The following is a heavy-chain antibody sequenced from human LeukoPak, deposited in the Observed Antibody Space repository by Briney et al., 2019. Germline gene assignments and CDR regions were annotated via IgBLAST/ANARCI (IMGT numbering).Heavy chain of an antibody. D-gene: IGHD2-15*01. CDR2: IYYSGST. Sequence: SETLSLTCTVSGGSISSYYWSWIRQPPGKGLEWIGYIYYSGSTNYNPSLKSRVTISVDTSKNQFSLKLSSVTAADTAVYYCARDLFVVGASGYWGQGTLVTVSS. CDR3: ARDLFVVGASGY. J-gene: IGHJ4*02. V-gene: IGHV4-59*01. CDR1: GGSISSYY.